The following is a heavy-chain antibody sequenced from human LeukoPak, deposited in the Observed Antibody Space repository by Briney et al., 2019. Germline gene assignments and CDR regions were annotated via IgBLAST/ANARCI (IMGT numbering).Heavy chain of an antibody. Sequence: SETLSLTCIVSGASISNYYWSWIRQPAGKGPEWIGRIYNGGSTNYNSSLRSRITMSLDTSKNQFSLKLTSVTAADTAVYYCARFGGSGDTRGYFDNWGRGTLVTVSS. J-gene: IGHJ4*02. CDR1: GASISNYY. V-gene: IGHV4-4*07. CDR2: IYNGGST. D-gene: IGHD2-15*01. CDR3: ARFGGSGDTRGYFDN.